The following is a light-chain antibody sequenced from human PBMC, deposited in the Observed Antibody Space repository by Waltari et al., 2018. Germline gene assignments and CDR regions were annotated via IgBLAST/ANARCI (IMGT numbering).Light chain of an antibody. J-gene: IGKJ1*01. CDR1: QGIRYD. Sequence: AIQMTQSPSSLSASVGDRVTITCRASQGIRYDLGWYQQKPGQAPKLLIYAASSFQSGVPSRFSGGGAGTEFTLTISSLQPEDFATYYCLQDYNYPWTFGQGTKVEIK. V-gene: IGKV1-6*01. CDR2: AAS. CDR3: LQDYNYPWT.